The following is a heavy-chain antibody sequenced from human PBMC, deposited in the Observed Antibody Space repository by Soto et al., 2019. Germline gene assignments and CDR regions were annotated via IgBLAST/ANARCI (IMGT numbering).Heavy chain of an antibody. Sequence: ASVKVSRKTSGYGFARYGVSWVRQAPGQGLEWLGWISGFNGKTEYSQTLRDRVTLTRDTSTGTAYLELRRLKSDDTAMYYCARDHHDFPTAGANWFDLRGKGNLGPVSS. J-gene: IGHJ5*02. CDR1: GYGFARYG. V-gene: IGHV1-18*01. D-gene: IGHD2-21*02. CDR3: ARDHHDFPTAGANWFDL. CDR2: ISGFNGKT.